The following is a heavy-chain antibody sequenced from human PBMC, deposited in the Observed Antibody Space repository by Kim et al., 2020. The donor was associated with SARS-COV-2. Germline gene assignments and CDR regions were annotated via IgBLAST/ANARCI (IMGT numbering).Heavy chain of an antibody. V-gene: IGHV4-30-4*01. CDR1: GGSISSGDYY. CDR3: AREGGRITIFGVARWGMDV. D-gene: IGHD3-3*01. Sequence: SETLSLTCTVSGGSISSGDYYWSWIRQPPGKGLELIGYIYYSGSTYYNPSLKSRVTISVDTSKNQFSLKLSSVTAADTAVYYCAREGGRITIFGVARWGMDVWAKGTTVTVSS. CDR2: IYYSGST. J-gene: IGHJ6*03.